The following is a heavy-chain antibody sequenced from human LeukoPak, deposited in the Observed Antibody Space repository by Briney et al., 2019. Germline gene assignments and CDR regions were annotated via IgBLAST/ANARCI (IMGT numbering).Heavy chain of an antibody. D-gene: IGHD1-1*01. V-gene: IGHV4-34*01. CDR3: ARLESARFLSYHFDY. Sequence: SETLSLTCAVYGGSFSGYYWGWIRQSPGKGLEWLGAISHSRTIYYNPSLNSRVTLSVDTSKNQFSLKMASVTAADTAVYYCARLESARFLSYHFDYWGQGTLVTVSS. CDR1: GGSFSGYY. J-gene: IGHJ4*02. CDR2: ISHSRTI.